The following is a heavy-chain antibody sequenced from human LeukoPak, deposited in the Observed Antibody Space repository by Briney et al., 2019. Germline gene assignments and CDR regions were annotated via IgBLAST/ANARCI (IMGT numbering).Heavy chain of an antibody. CDR2: INSDGSST. V-gene: IGHV3-74*01. J-gene: IGHJ6*03. CDR3: ARAPPEGSSYMDV. CDR1: GFTFSSYW. Sequence: PGGSLRPSCAASGFTFSSYWMHWVRQAPGKGLVWVSRINSDGSSTSYADSVKGRFTISRDNAKNTLYLQMNSLRAEDTAVYYCARAPPEGSSYMDVWGKGTTVTFSS. D-gene: IGHD1-14*01.